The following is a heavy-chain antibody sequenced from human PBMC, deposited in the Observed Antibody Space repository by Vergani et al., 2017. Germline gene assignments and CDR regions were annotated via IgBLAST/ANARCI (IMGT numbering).Heavy chain of an antibody. CDR1: GGTFSSYA. CDR3: ARDQFNYYDSSGYRYFDY. J-gene: IGHJ4*02. Sequence: QVQRVQSGAEVKKPGSSVKVSCKASGGTFSSYAISWVRQAPGQGLEWMGRIIPIFGTANYAQKFQGRVTITADESTSTAYMELSSLRSEDTAVYYCARDQFNYYDSSGYRYFDYWGQGTLVTVSS. V-gene: IGHV1-69*13. D-gene: IGHD3-22*01. CDR2: IIPIFGTA.